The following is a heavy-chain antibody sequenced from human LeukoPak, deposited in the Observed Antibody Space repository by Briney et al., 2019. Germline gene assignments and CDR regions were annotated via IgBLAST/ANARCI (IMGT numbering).Heavy chain of an antibody. J-gene: IGHJ4*02. CDR3: ARAPLFSSPYYFDY. V-gene: IGHV3-53*01. CDR1: GFTVSSNY. Sequence: GGSLRLSCAASGFTVSSNYMSWVRQAPGKGLEWVSVIYSGGSTYYADSVKGRFTISRDNSKNTLYLQMNSLRAEDTAVYYCARAPLFSSPYYFDYWGQGTLVTVSS. D-gene: IGHD2-15*01. CDR2: IYSGGST.